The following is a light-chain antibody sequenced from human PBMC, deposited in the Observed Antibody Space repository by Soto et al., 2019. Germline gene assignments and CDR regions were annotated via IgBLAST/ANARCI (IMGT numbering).Light chain of an antibody. J-gene: IGLJ3*02. Sequence: QSALTQPASVSGSPGQSITISCTGTSSDVGGYIYVSWYQQDPGKAPKLIIYDVTNRPSGVSARFSGSKSGNTASLTISGLQAEDEADYSCSSYTSTNSGVFGGGTKLTVL. CDR2: DVT. CDR1: SSDVGGYIY. V-gene: IGLV2-14*01. CDR3: SSYTSTNSGV.